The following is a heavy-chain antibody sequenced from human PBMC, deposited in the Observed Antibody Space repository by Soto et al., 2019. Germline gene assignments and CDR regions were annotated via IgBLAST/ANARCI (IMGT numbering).Heavy chain of an antibody. CDR3: NSYPDFWGGHTPL. CDR2: VKSKADGGKA. Sequence: EVQLVESGGGLVQPGGSLRLSCAASGFSITNTWMHWVRQAPGKGLEWVGRVKSKADGGKAAYAAPVKGRFTVSRDDSKTTQYLPMHSLKMEDTAVYYCNSYPDFWGGHTPLWGPGTRVTVSS. CDR1: GFSITNTW. J-gene: IGHJ4*02. V-gene: IGHV3-15*07. D-gene: IGHD3-3*01.